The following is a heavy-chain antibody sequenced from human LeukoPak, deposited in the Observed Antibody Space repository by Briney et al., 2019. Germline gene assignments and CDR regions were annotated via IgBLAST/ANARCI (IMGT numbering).Heavy chain of an antibody. Sequence: PGGSLTLSCAAAGFTFSIYAMSWVRQAPGKGLQWVSSITSRGESTWYVDSVTGRFTITRDNSENTLYLQMHSLRAEDTAVYYCARDRPNYYGSDGHYYRRDGDYWGRGTLVSVSS. CDR2: ITSRGEST. D-gene: IGHD3-22*01. CDR3: ARDRPNYYGSDGHYYRRDGDY. J-gene: IGHJ4*02. V-gene: IGHV3-23*01. CDR1: GFTFSIYA.